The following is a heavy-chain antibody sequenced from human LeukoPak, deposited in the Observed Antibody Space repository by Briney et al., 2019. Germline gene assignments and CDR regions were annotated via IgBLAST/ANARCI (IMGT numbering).Heavy chain of an antibody. J-gene: IGHJ4*02. V-gene: IGHV4-59*01. CDR3: AGGHYPLEY. D-gene: IGHD1-26*01. CDR1: GASISPYY. CDR2: IYYSGST. Sequence: PSETLSLTCTVSGASISPYYWSWIRQPPGKGLEWIGNIYYSGSTNYNPSLKSRVTISVDTSRSQFSLKLSSMTAADTAVYYCAGGHYPLEYWGQGTLVTVSS.